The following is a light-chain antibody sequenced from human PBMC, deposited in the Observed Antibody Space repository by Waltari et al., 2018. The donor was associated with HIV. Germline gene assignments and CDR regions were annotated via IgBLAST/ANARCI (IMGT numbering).Light chain of an antibody. CDR3: QHYDSYSPA. V-gene: IGKV1-5*03. CDR1: QRISSW. J-gene: IGKJ1*01. Sequence: DIQMTQSPSTLSASVGDRVTITCRASQRISSWLAWYQQKPGKAPKLLIYKASTLESGVPSRFSGSGSGTEFTLTISSLQPDDFATYYCQHYDSYSPAFGQGTKVEIK. CDR2: KAS.